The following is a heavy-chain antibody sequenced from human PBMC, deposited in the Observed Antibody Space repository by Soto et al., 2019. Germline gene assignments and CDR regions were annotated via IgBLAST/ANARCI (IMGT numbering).Heavy chain of an antibody. V-gene: IGHV4-59*01. CDR2: IYYSGST. Sequence: ETLSLTCTVSVRSISSYYWSWIRQPPGKGLEWIGYIYYSGSTNYNPSLKSRVTISVDTSKNQFSLKLSSVTAADTAVYYCAREECSSTSCYGSSWFDPWGQGTLVTVSS. CDR3: AREECSSTSCYGSSWFDP. J-gene: IGHJ5*02. D-gene: IGHD2-2*01. CDR1: VRSISSYY.